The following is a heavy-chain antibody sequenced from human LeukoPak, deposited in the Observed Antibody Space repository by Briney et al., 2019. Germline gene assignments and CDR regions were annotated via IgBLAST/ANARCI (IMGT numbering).Heavy chain of an antibody. Sequence: GGSLRLSCAASGFTVSSNYMSWVRQAPGKGLEWVSVIYSGGSTYYADSVEGRFTISRDNSKNTLYLQMNSLRAEDTAVYYCARYCSSTSCYSDYYYYMDVWGKGTTVTVSS. V-gene: IGHV3-66*01. D-gene: IGHD2-2*01. CDR3: ARYCSSTSCYSDYYYYMDV. CDR1: GFTVSSNY. CDR2: IYSGGST. J-gene: IGHJ6*03.